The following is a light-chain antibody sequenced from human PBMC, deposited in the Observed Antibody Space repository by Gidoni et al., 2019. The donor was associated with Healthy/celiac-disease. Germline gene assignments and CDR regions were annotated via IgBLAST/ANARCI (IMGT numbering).Light chain of an antibody. CDR2: GNS. CDR3: QSYDSSLSVV. V-gene: IGLV1-40*01. Sequence: QSVLTQPPSVSWAPGQRVTISCTGSSSNTGAGYDVHWYQQLPGTAPKLPIYGNSNRPSGVPDRFSGSKSGTSASLAITGLQAEDEADYYCQSYDSSLSVVFGGGTKLTVL. J-gene: IGLJ2*01. CDR1: SSNTGAGYD.